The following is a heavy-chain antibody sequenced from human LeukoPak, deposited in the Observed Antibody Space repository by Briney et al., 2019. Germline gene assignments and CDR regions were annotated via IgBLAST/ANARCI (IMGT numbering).Heavy chain of an antibody. CDR2: ISSNGGST. V-gene: IGHV3-64D*06. D-gene: IGHD6-6*01. CDR3: VKGGAYTTSSNFDY. Sequence: GGSLRLSCSASGFTFSSHAMHWVRQAPGKGLEYVSVISSNGGSTYYADFVKGRFTISRDNSKKTLYLQMSSLRAEDTAIYYCVKGGAYTTSSNFDYWGQGTLVTVSS. J-gene: IGHJ4*02. CDR1: GFTFSSHA.